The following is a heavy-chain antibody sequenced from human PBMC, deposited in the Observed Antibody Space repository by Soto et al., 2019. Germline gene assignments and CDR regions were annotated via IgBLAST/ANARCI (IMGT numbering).Heavy chain of an antibody. V-gene: IGHV1-2*02. CDR3: ARGGGTILAPLP. CDR2: INPSSGAT. Sequence: ASVKVSCKASGYTFTGYFMHWVRQAPGQGLEWMGCINPSSGATKYAQKFQGRVTLTRDTSINTAYMEMSMLRSDDTAVYYCARGGGTILAPLPWGQGTLVTASS. CDR1: GYTFTGYF. J-gene: IGHJ5*02. D-gene: IGHD3-3*01.